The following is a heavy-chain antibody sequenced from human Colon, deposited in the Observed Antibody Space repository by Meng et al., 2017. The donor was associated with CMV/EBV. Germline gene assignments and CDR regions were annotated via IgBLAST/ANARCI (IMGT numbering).Heavy chain of an antibody. CDR1: GFTFSGSG. Sequence: GGSLRLSCAASGFTFSGSGMHWVRQAPGKGLEWVALISYDGSIKYYVDSVKGRFTISRDNSKNTLSLQMNSLRGDDTAVYYCVRVGDYPGGYFDYWGQGTLVTVSS. V-gene: IGHV3-30*19. CDR3: VRVGDYPGGYFDY. D-gene: IGHD4-17*01. J-gene: IGHJ4*02. CDR2: ISYDGSIK.